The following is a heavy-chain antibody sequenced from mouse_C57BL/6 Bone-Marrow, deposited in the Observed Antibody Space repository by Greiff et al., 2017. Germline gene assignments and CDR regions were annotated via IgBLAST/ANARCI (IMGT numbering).Heavy chain of an antibody. CDR2: IHPNSGST. Sequence: VQLQQPGAELVKPGASVKLSCKASGYTFTSYWMHWVKQRPGQGLEWIGMIHPNSGSTNYNEKFKSKATLTADKSSSTAYMELRSLTSEDSAVYFCAPIYYGAYWGQGTLVTVSA. D-gene: IGHD2-1*01. CDR1: GYTFTSYW. CDR3: APIYYGAY. J-gene: IGHJ3*01. V-gene: IGHV1-64*01.